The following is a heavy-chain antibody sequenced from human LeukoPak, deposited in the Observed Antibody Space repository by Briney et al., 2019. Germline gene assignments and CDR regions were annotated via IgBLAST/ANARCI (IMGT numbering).Heavy chain of an antibody. CDR3: ARYGSGSYYNPLLYYYCYYYMDV. V-gene: IGHV4-38-2*02. Sequence: SETLSLTCTVSGYSISSGYYWGWIRQPPGKGLEWIGSIYHSGSTYYNPSLKSRVTISVDTSKNQFSLKLSSVTAADTAVYYCARYGSGSYYNPLLYYYCYYYMDVWGKGTTVTVSS. CDR2: IYHSGST. D-gene: IGHD3-10*01. J-gene: IGHJ6*03. CDR1: GYSISSGYY.